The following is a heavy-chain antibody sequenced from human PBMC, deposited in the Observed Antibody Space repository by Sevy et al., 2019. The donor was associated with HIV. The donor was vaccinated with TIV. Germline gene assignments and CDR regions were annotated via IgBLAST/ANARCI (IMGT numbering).Heavy chain of an antibody. J-gene: IGHJ4*02. Sequence: SETLSLTCAVYGGSFSGYYWSCIRQPPGKGLEWIGEINHSGSTNYNPSLKSRVTISVDTSKNQFSLKLSSVTAADTAVYYCARSPGLEYYFDYWGQGTLVTVSS. CDR1: GGSFSGYY. D-gene: IGHD3-3*01. CDR3: ARSPGLEYYFDY. CDR2: INHSGST. V-gene: IGHV4-34*01.